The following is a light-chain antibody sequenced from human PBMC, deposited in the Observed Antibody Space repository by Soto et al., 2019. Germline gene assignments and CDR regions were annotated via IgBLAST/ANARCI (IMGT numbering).Light chain of an antibody. CDR1: QNIDDY. V-gene: IGKV1-39*01. CDR2: SAS. J-gene: IGKJ4*01. CDR3: LQTHSPPLT. Sequence: LQMTQSPLSLSASVGDRVTITCRASQNIDDYVNWYQQKPGKAPDLLVYSASSLRSEVPLRFSGSGSGTDFTLTISSLQPEDFATYYCLQTHSPPLTFGGGTKVEIK.